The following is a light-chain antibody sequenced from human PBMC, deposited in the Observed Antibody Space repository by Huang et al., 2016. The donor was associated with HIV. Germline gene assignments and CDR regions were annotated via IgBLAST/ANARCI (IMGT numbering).Light chain of an antibody. Sequence: ERVLTQSPGTLSVSPGERATPSFRTSQGIGNSLAWYQLRPGQAPRLLIYEASIRASNIPARFSGGGSEIDFTLTISGLQSEDSAIYYCQQYHEWPRTFGQGTKVEIK. J-gene: IGKJ2*01. V-gene: IGKV3-15*01. CDR2: EAS. CDR3: QQYHEWPRT. CDR1: QGIGNS.